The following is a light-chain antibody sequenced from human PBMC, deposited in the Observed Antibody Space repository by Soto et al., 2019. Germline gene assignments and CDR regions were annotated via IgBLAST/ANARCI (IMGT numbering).Light chain of an antibody. CDR1: SSNIAGNT. CDR2: IND. CDR3: ATWDDDLNAAV. Sequence: QSVLTQPPSLSGTPGQRVTISCSGSSSNIAGNTVHWYQHLPGTAPKLLIYINDQRPSGVPGRFSASTSGTSASLAISGLQSDDEAYYYWATWDDDLNAAVFGGGTQLTVL. V-gene: IGLV1-44*01. J-gene: IGLJ7*01.